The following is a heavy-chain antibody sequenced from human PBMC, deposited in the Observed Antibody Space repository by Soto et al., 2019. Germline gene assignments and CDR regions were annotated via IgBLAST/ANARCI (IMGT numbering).Heavy chain of an antibody. CDR1: GFTFSGAA. V-gene: IGHV3-73*02. Sequence: EVQLVESGGGLVQPGGSLKLSCAASGFTFSGAAIHWVRQASGKGLEWVGRTRSKAKDYATAYTESVKGRFTISRDDSKYTAYLQMNSLKTDDTAMYYCSTLGEWGSYSGYWGQGTLVTVSS. J-gene: IGHJ4*02. CDR3: STLGEWGSYSGY. CDR2: TRSKAKDYAT. D-gene: IGHD3-16*01.